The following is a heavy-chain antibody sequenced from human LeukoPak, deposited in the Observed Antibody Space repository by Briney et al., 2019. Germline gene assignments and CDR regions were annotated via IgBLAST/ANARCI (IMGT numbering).Heavy chain of an antibody. CDR1: GFSVSSNY. D-gene: IGHD2-21*02. Sequence: HPGGSLRLSCAASGFSVSSNYMSWVRQAPGKGLEWVSVIYSGGSTYYADSVKGRFTISRDNSKNTLYLQMKSLRAEDTAVYYCARTDETAPAEDFQHWGQGTLVTVSS. CDR3: ARTDETAPAEDFQH. J-gene: IGHJ1*01. V-gene: IGHV3-53*01. CDR2: IYSGGST.